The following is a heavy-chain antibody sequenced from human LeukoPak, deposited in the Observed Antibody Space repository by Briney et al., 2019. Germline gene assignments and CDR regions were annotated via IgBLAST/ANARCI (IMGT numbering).Heavy chain of an antibody. Sequence: SETLSLTCSVSGGSISSSSYHWDWIRQSPGKGLEWIGDRYYSGDTHYKPSLKSRLTISVDTSKNQFSLRLSSVTAADTAVYYCARTISIRSDTWGDIKYFDYWGQGTLVTVSS. CDR2: RYYSGDT. CDR3: ARTISIRSDTWGDIKYFDY. V-gene: IGHV4-39*01. CDR1: GGSISSSSYH. D-gene: IGHD3-10*01. J-gene: IGHJ4*02.